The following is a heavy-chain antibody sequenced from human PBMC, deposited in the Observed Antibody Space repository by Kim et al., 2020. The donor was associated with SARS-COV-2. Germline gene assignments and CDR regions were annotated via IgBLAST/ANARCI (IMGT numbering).Heavy chain of an antibody. J-gene: IGHJ6*02. CDR3: AKEEPYYYDRSGYVVWRDSVRLDEYGMDV. CDR2: ISGSGGST. V-gene: IGHV3-23*01. CDR1: GFTFSSYA. D-gene: IGHD3-22*01. Sequence: GGSLRLSCAASGFTFSSYAMSWVRQAPGKGLEWVSAISGSGGSTYYADSVKGRFTISRDNSKNTLYLQMNSLRAEDTAVYYCAKEEPYYYDRSGYVVWRDSVRLDEYGMDVWGQGTTVTVSS.